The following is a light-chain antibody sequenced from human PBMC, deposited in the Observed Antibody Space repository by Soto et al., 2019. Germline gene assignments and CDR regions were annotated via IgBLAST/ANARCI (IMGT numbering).Light chain of an antibody. V-gene: IGKV3-15*01. CDR3: QQYKNWPPWT. Sequence: ETVMTQSPATLSVSPGESAILSCRVSQSVSSSLAWYQQKRGQAPRLLIYGASTRATGIPARFSGSGSGTEFTLTISSLQSEDFAVYYCQQYKNWPPWTFGQGTKVEIK. CDR2: GAS. J-gene: IGKJ1*01. CDR1: QSVSSS.